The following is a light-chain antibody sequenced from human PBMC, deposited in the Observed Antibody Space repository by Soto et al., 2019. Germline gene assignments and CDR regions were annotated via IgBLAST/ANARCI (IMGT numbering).Light chain of an antibody. CDR1: QNIDNY. J-gene: IGKJ5*01. CDR3: QHYDHVQVT. CDR2: DAS. V-gene: IGKV1-33*01. Sequence: DNHITESASSLSSSVGDRVTITCQASQNIDNYLNWYQQKPGKAPNLLIYDASSLKTGVPSRFSGSGSGTDFTFTINSLQPEDFATYYCQHYDHVQVTFGQGTRLEIK.